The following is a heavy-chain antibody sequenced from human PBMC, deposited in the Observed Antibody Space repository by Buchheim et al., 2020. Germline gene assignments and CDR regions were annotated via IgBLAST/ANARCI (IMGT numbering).Heavy chain of an antibody. Sequence: QVQLVASGGGLVKPGGSLRLSCAASGFTFSDYYMSWIRQAPGKGLEWVSYISSSSSYTNYADSVKGRFTIFRAHAKTLLSLQMNSLRAEDTAVYYCAKVGYYDSSGYYSRYFQHWGQGTL. CDR2: ISSSSSYT. D-gene: IGHD3-22*01. J-gene: IGHJ1*01. CDR3: AKVGYYDSSGYYSRYFQH. V-gene: IGHV3-11*05. CDR1: GFTFSDYY.